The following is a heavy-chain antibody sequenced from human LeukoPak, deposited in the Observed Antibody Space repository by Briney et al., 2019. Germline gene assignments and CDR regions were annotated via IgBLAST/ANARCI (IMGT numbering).Heavy chain of an antibody. Sequence: PGGSLRLSCAASGFTFSSYAMSWVRQAPGKGLEWVSAISGSGGSTYYADSVKGRFTISRDNSKNTLYLQMNSLRAEDTAVYYCASRGQQLLYAFDIWGQGTMVTVSS. V-gene: IGHV3-23*01. CDR1: GFTFSSYA. CDR2: ISGSGGST. J-gene: IGHJ3*02. CDR3: ASRGQQLLYAFDI. D-gene: IGHD6-13*01.